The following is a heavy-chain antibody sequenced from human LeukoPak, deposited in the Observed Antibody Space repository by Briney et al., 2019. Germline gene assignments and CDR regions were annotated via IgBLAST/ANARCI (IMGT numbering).Heavy chain of an antibody. V-gene: IGHV3-7*01. J-gene: IGHJ4*02. CDR1: GFTFSSYS. CDR2: IKQDGGEK. Sequence: GGSLRLSCAASGFTFSSYSMSWVRQAPGKGLEWVTNIKQDGGEKYYVDSEKGRFTISRDNAKNSLYLQMNSLGAEDTAVYYCAREEMSDFDYWGQGTLVTVSS. CDR3: AREEMSDFDY.